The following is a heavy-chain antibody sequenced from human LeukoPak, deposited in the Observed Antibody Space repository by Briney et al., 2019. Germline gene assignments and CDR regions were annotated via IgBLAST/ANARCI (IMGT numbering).Heavy chain of an antibody. CDR2: IYYSGST. CDR1: GGSISSSTYY. V-gene: IGHV4-39*07. J-gene: IGHJ3*02. Sequence: SETLSLTCTVSGGSISSSTYYWGWIRQPPGKGLEWIGSIYYSGSTYYNPSLKSRVTISVDTSKNQFSLKLSSVTAADTAVYYCAKFYRNCSSTSCPYGSGSYYLPTDAFDIWGQGTMVTVSS. D-gene: IGHD3-10*01. CDR3: AKFYRNCSSTSCPYGSGSYYLPTDAFDI.